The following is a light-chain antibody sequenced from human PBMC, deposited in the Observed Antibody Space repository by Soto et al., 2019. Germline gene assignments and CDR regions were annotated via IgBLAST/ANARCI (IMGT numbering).Light chain of an antibody. CDR1: QSVSSD. V-gene: IGKV3-15*01. CDR2: GAS. Sequence: EIVMTQSPATLSVSPGERATLSCRASQSVSSDLAWFQQKPGQPPRLLIYGASTRATGIPARFSGSGSGTEFTFTINSLQSEDFVVYSCQQYKLWYTFAQGTKLEIK. CDR3: QQYKLWYT. J-gene: IGKJ2*01.